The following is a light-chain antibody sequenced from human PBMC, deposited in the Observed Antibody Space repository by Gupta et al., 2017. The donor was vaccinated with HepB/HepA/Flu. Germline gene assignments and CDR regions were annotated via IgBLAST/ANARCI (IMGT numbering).Light chain of an antibody. J-gene: IGLJ2*01. Sequence: QSALTQPASVSGSPGQSITISCTGTSSDVGGYDYVSWYQQHPGKVPKLMIFDISNRPSGVSNRFSGSKSGNTASLITSGLQAEDEADYYCSSFTSSGTLVFGRGTQLTVL. CDR2: DIS. V-gene: IGLV2-14*03. CDR1: SSDVGGYDY. CDR3: SSFTSSGTLV.